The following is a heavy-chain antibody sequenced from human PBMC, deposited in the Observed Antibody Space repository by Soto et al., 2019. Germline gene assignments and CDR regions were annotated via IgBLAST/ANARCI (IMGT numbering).Heavy chain of an antibody. D-gene: IGHD4-17*01. V-gene: IGHV1-69*12. J-gene: IGHJ6*02. CDR1: VGTFSSYA. CDR2: IIPIFGTA. CDR3: AREGYGDYGYYYYGMDV. Sequence: QVQLVQSGAEVKKPGSSVKVSCKASVGTFSSYAISWVRQAPGQGLEWMGGIIPIFGTANYAQKFRGRVTITANESTSTAYMELSSLRSEDPAVYYCAREGYGDYGYYYYGMDVWGQGTTVTVSS.